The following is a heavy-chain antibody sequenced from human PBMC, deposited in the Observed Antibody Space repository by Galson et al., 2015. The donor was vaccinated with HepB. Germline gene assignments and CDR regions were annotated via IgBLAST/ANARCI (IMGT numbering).Heavy chain of an antibody. CDR2: ISSSSSTI. D-gene: IGHD2-2*01. CDR3: AKPTPTRTRYYYYYYGMDV. V-gene: IGHV3-48*01. Sequence: SLRLSCAASGFTFSSYSMNWVRQAPGKGLEWVSYISSSSSTIYYADSVKGRFTISRDNAKNSLYLQMNSLRAEDTAVYYCAKPTPTRTRYYYYYYGMDVWGQGTPVTVSS. CDR1: GFTFSSYS. J-gene: IGHJ6*02.